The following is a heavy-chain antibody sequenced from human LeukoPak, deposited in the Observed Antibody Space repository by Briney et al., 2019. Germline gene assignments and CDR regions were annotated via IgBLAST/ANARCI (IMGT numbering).Heavy chain of an antibody. J-gene: IGHJ4*02. CDR1: GGSMSRYY. Sequence: SETLSLTCTVSGGSMSRYYWSWIRQPPGKGLEWIGYIYYSGSTNYNPSLKSRVTISVDTSKNQFSLKLSSVTAADTAVYYCARGYSGLHEPFDHWGQGTLVTVSS. CDR2: IYYSGST. CDR3: ARGYSGLHEPFDH. V-gene: IGHV4-59*08. D-gene: IGHD5-12*01.